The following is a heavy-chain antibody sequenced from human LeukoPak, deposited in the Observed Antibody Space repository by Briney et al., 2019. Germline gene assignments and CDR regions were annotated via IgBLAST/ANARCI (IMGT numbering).Heavy chain of an antibody. Sequence: SQTLSLTCAISGDSVSSNSATWNWIRQSPSRGLEWLGRTYYRSTWNNDYATSVKSRITITPDTSKNLFSLQLNPVTPEDTAVYYCARISAAAADSWGQGTLVTVSS. CDR1: GDSVSSNSAT. CDR2: TYYRSTWNN. V-gene: IGHV6-1*01. J-gene: IGHJ4*02. D-gene: IGHD6-13*01. CDR3: ARISAAAADS.